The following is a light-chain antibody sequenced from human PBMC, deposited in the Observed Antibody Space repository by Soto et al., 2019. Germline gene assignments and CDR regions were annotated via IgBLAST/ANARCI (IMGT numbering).Light chain of an antibody. CDR3: QKYDRAPFT. V-gene: IGKV1-27*01. CDR1: QGISNY. Sequence: DIQMTQSPSSLSAYLGDRVTITCRASQGISNYLDWYQQKPGRLPKLLLFGASTLQSGVPARFSGSGSGTLFTLTINGLLPEDVATYYCQKYDRAPFTFGPGTKVDFK. J-gene: IGKJ3*01. CDR2: GAS.